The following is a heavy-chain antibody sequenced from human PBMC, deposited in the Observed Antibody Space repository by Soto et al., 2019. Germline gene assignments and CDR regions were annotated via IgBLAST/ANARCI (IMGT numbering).Heavy chain of an antibody. CDR1: GFTFSSYW. Sequence: GGSLRLSCAASGFTFSSYWMSWVRQAPGKGLEWVANIKQDGSEKYYVGSVKGRFTISRDNAKNSLYLQMNSLRAEDTAVYYCARAVPAAKYNWFDPWGQGTLVTVSS. J-gene: IGHJ5*02. CDR2: IKQDGSEK. D-gene: IGHD2-2*01. V-gene: IGHV3-7*03. CDR3: ARAVPAAKYNWFDP.